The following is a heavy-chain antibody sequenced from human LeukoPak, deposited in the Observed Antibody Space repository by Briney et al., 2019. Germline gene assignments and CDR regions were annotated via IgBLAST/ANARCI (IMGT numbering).Heavy chain of an antibody. Sequence: GGSLRLSCAASGFTFRDYGMSWVRQAPGKGLEWVPYISSDGDTIYHADSVKGRFTISRDNAKNSLYLQMNSLRAEDTAIYYCARGERMVRGVLFDYWGQGTLVTVSS. CDR3: ARGERMVRGVLFDY. J-gene: IGHJ4*02. V-gene: IGHV3-11*04. CDR2: ISSDGDTI. D-gene: IGHD3-10*01. CDR1: GFTFRDYG.